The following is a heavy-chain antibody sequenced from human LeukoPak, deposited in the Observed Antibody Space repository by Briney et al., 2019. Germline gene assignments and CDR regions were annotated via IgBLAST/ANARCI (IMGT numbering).Heavy chain of an antibody. CDR2: ISGSGGST. V-gene: IGHV3-23*01. D-gene: IGHD1-26*01. CDR3: AKVGAYYYYYGMDV. Sequence: PGGSLRLSCAASGFTFSSYAMSWVRQAPGKGLEWVSAISGSGGSTYYADSAKGRFTISRDNSKNTLYLQVNSLRAEDTAVYYCAKVGAYYYYYGMDVWGQGTTVSVSS. J-gene: IGHJ6*02. CDR1: GFTFSSYA.